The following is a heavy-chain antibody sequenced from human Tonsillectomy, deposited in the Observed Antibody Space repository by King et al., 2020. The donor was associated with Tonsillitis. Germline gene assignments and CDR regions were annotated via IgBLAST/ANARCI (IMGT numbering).Heavy chain of an antibody. D-gene: IGHD5-18*01. CDR1: GFTFSSYA. V-gene: IGHV3-30-3*01. CDR3: ARDETVDTAMGIDY. CDR2: ISYEGSNK. Sequence: VQLVESGGGVVQPGRSLRLSCAASGFTFSSYAMHWVRPAPGKGLEWVAVISYEGSNKYYADSVKGRFTISRDNSKNTLYLQMNSLRAEDTAVYYCARDETVDTAMGIDYWGQGTLVTVPS. J-gene: IGHJ4*02.